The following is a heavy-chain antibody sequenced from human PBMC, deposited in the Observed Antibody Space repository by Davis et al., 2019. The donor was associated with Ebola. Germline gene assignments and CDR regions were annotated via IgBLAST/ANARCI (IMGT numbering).Heavy chain of an antibody. V-gene: IGHV5-51*01. CDR3: ARRKEYGDYFYYYGMDV. D-gene: IGHD4-17*01. J-gene: IGHJ6*02. Sequence: GESLKISCKGSGYSFTSYWIGWVRQMPGKGLEWMGIIYPGDSDTRYSPSFQGQVTISADKSISTAYLQWSSLKASDTAMYYCARRKEYGDYFYYYGMDVWGQGTTVTVSS. CDR1: GYSFTSYW. CDR2: IYPGDSDT.